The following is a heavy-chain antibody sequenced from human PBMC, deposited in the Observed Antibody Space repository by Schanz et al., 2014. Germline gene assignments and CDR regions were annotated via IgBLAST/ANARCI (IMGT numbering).Heavy chain of an antibody. V-gene: IGHV3-23*04. CDR2: ITYNGDST. CDR3: AKPPPGYLITWYTYYFVS. D-gene: IGHD1-1*01. CDR1: GFTFSNYV. J-gene: IGHJ4*02. Sequence: EVVLVESGGASVQPGGSLRLSCAASGFTFSNYVMDWVRQAPGTGLEWVASITYNGDSTYYTDSVEGRFTISRDNSRNTLYLQMDGLRAEDTAVYYCAKPPPGYLITWYTYYFVSWGQGTLVTVSS.